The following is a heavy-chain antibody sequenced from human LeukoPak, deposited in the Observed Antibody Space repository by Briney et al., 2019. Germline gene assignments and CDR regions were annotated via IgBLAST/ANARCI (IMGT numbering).Heavy chain of an antibody. Sequence: ASVKVSCRASGGTFSSYAISWVRLAPGQGLEWMGGIIPIFGTANYAQKFQGRVTITTDESTSTAYMELSSLRSEDTAVYYCARSGPPAARVYYMHVWGKGTTVTVSS. D-gene: IGHD6-6*01. CDR2: IIPIFGTA. V-gene: IGHV1-69*05. CDR3: ARSGPPAARVYYMHV. J-gene: IGHJ6*03. CDR1: GGTFSSYA.